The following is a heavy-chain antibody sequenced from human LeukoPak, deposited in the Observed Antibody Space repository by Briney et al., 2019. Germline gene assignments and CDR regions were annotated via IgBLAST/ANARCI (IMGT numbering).Heavy chain of an antibody. Sequence: SETLSLTCTVSGGSISSSSYYWGWIRQPPGKGLEWIGSIYYSGSTYYNPSLKSRVTISVDTSKNQSSLKLSSVTAADTAVYYCARFFAENYYYYYMDVWGKGTTVTVSS. J-gene: IGHJ6*03. CDR2: IYYSGST. V-gene: IGHV4-39*01. D-gene: IGHD3-3*01. CDR1: GGSISSSSYY. CDR3: ARFFAENYYYYYMDV.